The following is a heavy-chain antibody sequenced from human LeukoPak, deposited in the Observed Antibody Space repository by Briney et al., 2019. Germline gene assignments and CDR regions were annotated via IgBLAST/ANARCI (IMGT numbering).Heavy chain of an antibody. J-gene: IGHJ4*02. CDR1: EFPFGTSG. V-gene: IGHV3-48*01. CDR3: GSRWFD. CDR2: IGSSSAPI. D-gene: IGHD4-23*01. Sequence: GGSLRLSCAASEFPFGTSGMNWFRQAPGKGLEWVSFIGSSSAPIYYAGSVKGRFTISRDNAKNSLFLQMNSLRVDDTAIYYCGSRWFDWGQGTLVTVSS.